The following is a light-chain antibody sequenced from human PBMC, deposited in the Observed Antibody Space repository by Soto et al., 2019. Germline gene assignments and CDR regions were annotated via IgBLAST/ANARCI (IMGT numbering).Light chain of an antibody. CDR1: QGISSY. CDR3: QQLNSYPIT. J-gene: IGKJ5*01. Sequence: DIQLTQSPSFLSASVGDRVTITCLASQGISSYLAWYQQKPGKAPKLLIFAASTLRGGVPPRFSGSGSGSEFTLTISSLQPDDFATYYCQQLNSYPITFGQGTRLEIK. V-gene: IGKV1-9*01. CDR2: AAS.